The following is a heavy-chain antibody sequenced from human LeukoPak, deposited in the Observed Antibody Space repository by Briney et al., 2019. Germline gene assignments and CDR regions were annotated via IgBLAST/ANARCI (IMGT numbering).Heavy chain of an antibody. V-gene: IGHV3-53*01. CDR1: GFSFKDAW. Sequence: PGGSLRLSCAASGFSFKDAWMSWVRQAPGKGLQWVSVIFSDGTTYYTDSVKGRFTISRDNSKNTLYLQLNSLRAEDTAVYYCAKTGGPWDWGQGTLVTVSS. CDR2: IFSDGTT. CDR3: AKTGGPWD. J-gene: IGHJ1*01. D-gene: IGHD7-27*01.